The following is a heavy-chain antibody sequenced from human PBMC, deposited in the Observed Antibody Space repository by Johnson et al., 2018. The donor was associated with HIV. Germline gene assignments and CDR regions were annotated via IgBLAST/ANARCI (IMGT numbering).Heavy chain of an antibody. Sequence: VQLVESGGGLVQPGGSLRLSCAASRFIFSNYWMSWVRQAPGKGLEWVSAISGSGGSTYYADSVKGRFTISRDNSKNTLYLQMNSLRAEDTAVYYCAREGGRIAVAGPSRENDAFDIWGQGTMVTVSS. J-gene: IGHJ3*02. D-gene: IGHD6-19*01. CDR1: RFIFSNYW. V-gene: IGHV3-23*04. CDR2: ISGSGGST. CDR3: AREGGRIAVAGPSRENDAFDI.